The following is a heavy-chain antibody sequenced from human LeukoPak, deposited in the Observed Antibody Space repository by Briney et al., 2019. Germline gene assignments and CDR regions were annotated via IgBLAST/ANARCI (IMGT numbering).Heavy chain of an antibody. CDR3: ARAEYYDSSGYVDAFDI. CDR1: GGSISSYY. J-gene: IGHJ3*02. D-gene: IGHD3-22*01. Sequence: PSETLSLTCTVSGGSISSYYWSWIRQPAGKGLEWIGRIYTSGSTNYNPSLKSQVTMSVDTSKNQFSLKLSSVTAADTAVYYCARAEYYDSSGYVDAFDIWGQGTMVTVSS. CDR2: IYTSGST. V-gene: IGHV4-4*07.